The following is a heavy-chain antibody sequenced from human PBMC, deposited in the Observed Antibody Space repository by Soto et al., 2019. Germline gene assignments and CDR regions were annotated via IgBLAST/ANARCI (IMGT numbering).Heavy chain of an antibody. V-gene: IGHV4-4*02. CDR3: ARVVCYDSSSNWFDP. CDR2: IYHSGST. D-gene: IGHD3-22*01. J-gene: IGHJ5*02. Sequence: SETLSLTCAVSGGSISSSNWWSWVRQPPGKGLEWIGEIYHSGSTNYNASLKSRVTISVDKSKNQFSLKLSSVTAEDTAVYYCARVVCYDSSSNWFDPWGQGTLVTVSS. CDR1: GGSISSSNW.